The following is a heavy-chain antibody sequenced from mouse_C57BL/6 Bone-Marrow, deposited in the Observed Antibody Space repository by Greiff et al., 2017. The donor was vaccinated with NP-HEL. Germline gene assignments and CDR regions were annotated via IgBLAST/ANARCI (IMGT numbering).Heavy chain of an antibody. CDR1: GFTFSSYA. V-gene: IGHV5-4*01. CDR2: ISDGGSYT. Sequence: EVKLMESGGGLVKPGGSLKLSCAASGFTFSSYAMSWVRQTPEKRLEWVATISDGGSYTYYPDNVKGRFTISRDNAKNNLYLQMSHLKSEDTAMYYCARDPVWGTGTTVTVSS. J-gene: IGHJ1*03. CDR3: ARDPV.